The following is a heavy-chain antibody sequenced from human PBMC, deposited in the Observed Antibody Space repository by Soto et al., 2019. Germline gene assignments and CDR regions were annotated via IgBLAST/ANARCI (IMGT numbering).Heavy chain of an antibody. D-gene: IGHD2-2*01. V-gene: IGHV5-51*01. CDR3: ARHLVGSTRGNFDY. Sequence: GESLKISCKTSGYSFTSYWIGWVRQMPGKGMEWMGNIYPYDSDTRYSPSFQGQVTISADTSITTAYLQWSGLRASDTAMYFCARHLVGSTRGNFDYWGQGTLGTVSS. J-gene: IGHJ4*01. CDR2: IYPYDSDT. CDR1: GYSFTSYW.